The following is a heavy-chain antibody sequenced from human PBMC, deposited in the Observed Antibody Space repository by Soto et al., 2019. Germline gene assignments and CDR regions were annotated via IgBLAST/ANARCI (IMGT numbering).Heavy chain of an antibody. V-gene: IGHV3-23*01. CDR2: ISGSGGST. Sequence: EVQLLESGGGLVQPGGSLRLSCAASGFTFSSYAMSWVRQAPGKGLEWVSAISGSGGSTYYADSVKGRFTISRDNSKNTLSLQMNSLRAEDTAIYYCAKDTNVDYVGGFEMLGKGTKVTVSS. J-gene: IGHJ3*02. CDR1: GFTFSSYA. D-gene: IGHD4-17*01. CDR3: AKDTNVDYVGGFEM.